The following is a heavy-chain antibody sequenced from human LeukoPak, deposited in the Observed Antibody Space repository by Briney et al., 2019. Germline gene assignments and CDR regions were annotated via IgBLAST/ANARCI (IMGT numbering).Heavy chain of an antibody. Sequence: SETLSLTCAVYGGSFSGYYWSWIRQPPGKGLEWIGEINHSGSTYYNPSLKSRVTISVDTSKNQFSLKLSSVTAADTAVYYCARHPYYDSNGSFDYWGQGTLVTVSS. CDR1: GGSFSGYY. D-gene: IGHD3-22*01. J-gene: IGHJ4*02. CDR3: ARHPYYDSNGSFDY. CDR2: INHSGST. V-gene: IGHV4-34*01.